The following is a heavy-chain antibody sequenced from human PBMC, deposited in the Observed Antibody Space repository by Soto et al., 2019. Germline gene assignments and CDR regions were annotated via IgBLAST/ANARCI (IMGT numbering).Heavy chain of an antibody. J-gene: IGHJ3*02. CDR3: ARGSTELRDAFDI. V-gene: IGHV1-69*06. CDR1: GGTFSSYA. D-gene: IGHD1-26*01. Sequence: SVKVSCKXSGGTFSSYAISWVRQAPGQGLEWMGGIIPIFGTANYAQKFQGRVTMSVDTSKNQFSLKLSSVTAADTAVYYCARGSTELRDAFDIWGQGTMVTVSS. CDR2: IIPIFGTA.